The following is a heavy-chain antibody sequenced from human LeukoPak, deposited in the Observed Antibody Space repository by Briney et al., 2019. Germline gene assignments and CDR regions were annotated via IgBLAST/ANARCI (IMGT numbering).Heavy chain of an antibody. CDR3: ARDNYAGANWFDP. Sequence: SVKASCKASGGTFSSYAISWVRQAPGQGLEWMGGIIPIFGTANYAQKFQGRVTITTDESTSTAYMELSSLRSEDTAVYYCARDNYAGANWFDPWGQGTLVTVSS. J-gene: IGHJ5*02. CDR1: GGTFSSYA. V-gene: IGHV1-69*05. D-gene: IGHD1-7*01. CDR2: IIPIFGTA.